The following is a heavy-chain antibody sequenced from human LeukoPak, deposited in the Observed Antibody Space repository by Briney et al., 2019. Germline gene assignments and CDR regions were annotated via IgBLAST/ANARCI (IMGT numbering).Heavy chain of an antibody. V-gene: IGHV3-7*04. D-gene: IGHD1-26*01. J-gene: IGHJ3*02. CDR1: GFTFSSYW. CDR3: ARGGSYLSAFDI. Sequence: PGGSLRLSCAASGFTFSSYWMSWVRQAPGKGLEWVANIKKDGIEEYYVDSVKGRFTISRDNAKASLYLQMNSLRAEDTAVYYCARGGSYLSAFDIWGQGTMVTVSS. CDR2: IKKDGIEE.